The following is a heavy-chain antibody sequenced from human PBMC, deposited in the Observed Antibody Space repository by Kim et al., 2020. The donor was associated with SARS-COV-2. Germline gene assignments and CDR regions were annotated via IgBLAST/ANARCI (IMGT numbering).Heavy chain of an antibody. V-gene: IGHV3-23*01. CDR3: ARFYDILTGYHPAEYFQH. CDR2: ISGSGGST. Sequence: GGSLRLSCAASGFTFSSYAMSWVRQAPGKGLEWVSAISGSGGSTNYADSGKGRFTISRDNSKNTLYLQMNSLRAEDTAVYYCARFYDILTGYHPAEYFQHWGQGTLVTVSS. CDR1: GFTFSSYA. D-gene: IGHD3-9*01. J-gene: IGHJ1*01.